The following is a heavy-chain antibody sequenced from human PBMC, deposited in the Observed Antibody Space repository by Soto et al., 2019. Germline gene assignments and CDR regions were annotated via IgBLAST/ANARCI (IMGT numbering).Heavy chain of an antibody. CDR1: GFTFDDYA. Sequence: DVQLVESGGGLVQPGRSLRLSCAASGFTFDDYAMHWVRQAPGKGLEWVSGISWNSGSIGYADSVKGRFTISRDNAKNSLYLQMNSLRAEDTALYYCAKDSNDYSNYEGWFDPWGQGTLVTVSS. J-gene: IGHJ5*02. CDR2: ISWNSGSI. CDR3: AKDSNDYSNYEGWFDP. V-gene: IGHV3-9*01. D-gene: IGHD4-4*01.